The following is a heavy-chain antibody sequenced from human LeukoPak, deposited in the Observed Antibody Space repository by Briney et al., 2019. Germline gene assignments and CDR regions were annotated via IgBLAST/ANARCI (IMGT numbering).Heavy chain of an antibody. D-gene: IGHD3-22*01. J-gene: IGHJ3*02. Sequence: SETLSLTCTVSGGSISSYYWSWIRQPPGKGLEWIGYMYHSGSTNYNPSLKSRVTISVDTSKNQFSLKLSSVTAADTAVYYCARGLLEYYYDSSGPSGAFDIWGQGTMVTVSS. CDR2: MYHSGST. CDR1: GGSISSYY. CDR3: ARGLLEYYYDSSGPSGAFDI. V-gene: IGHV4-59*12.